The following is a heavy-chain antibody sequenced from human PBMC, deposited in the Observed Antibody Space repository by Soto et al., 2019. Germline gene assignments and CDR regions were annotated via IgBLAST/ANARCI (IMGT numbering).Heavy chain of an antibody. CDR3: ARYRNALDI. CDR2: INGDGSDT. V-gene: IGHV3-74*01. D-gene: IGHD3-16*02. J-gene: IGHJ3*02. CDR1: EFTFSGYW. Sequence: GGSLRLSCSASEFTFSGYWMRWVRQAPGKGLVWVSRINGDGSDTTYADSVKGRLTVSRDNAKKTLYLQMDGLITDDTAIYYCARYRNALDIWGQGTMVTVSS.